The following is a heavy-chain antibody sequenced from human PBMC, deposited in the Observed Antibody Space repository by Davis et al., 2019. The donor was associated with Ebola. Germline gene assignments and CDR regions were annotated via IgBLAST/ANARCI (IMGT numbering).Heavy chain of an antibody. CDR1: GFTFSSYA. CDR2: ISYDGSNK. V-gene: IGHV3-30-3*01. J-gene: IGHJ6*02. Sequence: GESLKISCAASGFTFSSYAMHWVRQAPGQGLEWVAVISYDGSNKYYADSVKGRFTISRDNSKNTLYMQMNSLRAEDTAVYYCARGIARYYYYGMDVWGQGTTVTVSS. CDR3: ARGIARYYYYGMDV. D-gene: IGHD2-15*01.